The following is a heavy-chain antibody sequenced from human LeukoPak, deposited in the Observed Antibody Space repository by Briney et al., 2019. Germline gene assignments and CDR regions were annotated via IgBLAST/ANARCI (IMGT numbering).Heavy chain of an antibody. CDR2: ISSSSNDI. V-gene: IGHV3-48*01. CDR1: GFTFSRFA. CDR3: AKDLNYYDSSGYYLTIDY. Sequence: PGGSLRLSCAASGFTFSRFAMNWVRQAPGKGLEWVSYISSSSNDIYYVDSVKGRFTISRDNSKNTLYLQMNSLRAEDTAVYYCAKDLNYYDSSGYYLTIDYWGQGTLVTVSS. D-gene: IGHD3-22*01. J-gene: IGHJ4*02.